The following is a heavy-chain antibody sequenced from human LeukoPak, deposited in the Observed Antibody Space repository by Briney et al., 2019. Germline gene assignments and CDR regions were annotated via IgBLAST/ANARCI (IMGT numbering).Heavy chain of an antibody. CDR1: GISYNY. D-gene: IGHD1-26*01. CDR3: ARLRYCSSSGCISGSYAFDY. V-gene: IGHV4-59*01. J-gene: IGHJ4*02. Sequence: KPPETLSLTCTVSGISYNYWSWIRQPPGRGLELIGFIYFNGNSNYNPSLESRVSMSVDTSKSQVSLKLTSVTPADTAVYYCARLRYCSSSGCISGSYAFDYWGQGTLVTVSS. CDR2: IYFNGNS.